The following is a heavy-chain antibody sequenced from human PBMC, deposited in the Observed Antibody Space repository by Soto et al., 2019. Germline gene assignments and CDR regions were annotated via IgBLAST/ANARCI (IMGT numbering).Heavy chain of an antibody. CDR2: ISGGGETI. Sequence: AVWVTFFDFYITWICQETGKGVEWISYISGGGETIHYADSLKGRFTISRDNAKNSLYLQMNSLSAEDTAVYYCARRGTTFCTSTDCHVNWFDPWGQGTLVTVSS. J-gene: IGHJ5*02. CDR3: ARRGTTFCTSTDCHVNWFDP. CDR1: WVTFFDFY. D-gene: IGHD2-2*01. V-gene: IGHV3-11*01.